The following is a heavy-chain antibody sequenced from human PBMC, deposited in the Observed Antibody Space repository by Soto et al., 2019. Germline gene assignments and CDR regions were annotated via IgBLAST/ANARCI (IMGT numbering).Heavy chain of an antibody. J-gene: IGHJ4*02. V-gene: IGHV4-34*01. D-gene: IGHD3-16*01. CDR3: ASYIWGSFADY. Sequence: PSETLSLTCAAYGGSFSGYYWSWIRQPPGKGLEWIGEINHSGSTNYNPSLKSRVTISVDTSKNQFSLKLGSVTAADTAVYYCASYIWGSFADYWGQGTLVTVSS. CDR2: INHSGST. CDR1: GGSFSGYY.